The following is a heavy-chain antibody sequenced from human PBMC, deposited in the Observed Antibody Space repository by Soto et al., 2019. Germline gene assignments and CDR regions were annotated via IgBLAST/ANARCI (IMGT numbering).Heavy chain of an antibody. V-gene: IGHV1-2*02. J-gene: IGHJ4*02. CDR2: INPNSGGT. Sequence: QVQLVQSGAKVKKPGASVKVSCKASGYTFTGYYMHWVRQAPGQGLEWMGWINPNSGGTNYAQKFQGRVTMTRDTSISTAYMELSRLRSDDTAVYYCARYYGSSSGWTRFDYWGQGTLVTVSS. CDR3: ARYYGSSSGWTRFDY. CDR1: GYTFTGYY. D-gene: IGHD6-19*01.